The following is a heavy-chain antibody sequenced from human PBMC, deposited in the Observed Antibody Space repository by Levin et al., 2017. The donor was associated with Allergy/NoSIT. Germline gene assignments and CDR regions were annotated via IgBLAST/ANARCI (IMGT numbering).Heavy chain of an antibody. Sequence: SVKVSCKASGGTFSSYAISWVRQAPGQGLEWMGGIIPIFGTANYAQKFQGRVTITADESTSTAYMELSSLRSEDTAVYYCARSTYYYDSSGYFYWGQGTLVTVSS. CDR2: IIPIFGTA. V-gene: IGHV1-69*13. D-gene: IGHD3-22*01. J-gene: IGHJ4*02. CDR1: GGTFSSYA. CDR3: ARSTYYYDSSGYFY.